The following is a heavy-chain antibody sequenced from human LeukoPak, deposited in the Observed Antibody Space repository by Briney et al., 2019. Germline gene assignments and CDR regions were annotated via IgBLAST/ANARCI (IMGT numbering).Heavy chain of an antibody. V-gene: IGHV3-15*01. J-gene: IGHJ4*02. D-gene: IGHD3-22*01. CDR2: IKSKTDGATT. Sequence: GGSLRLSCEASGFNLSRNGMHWVRQAPGKGLEWVGRIKSKTDGATTEYAAPVKGRFTISRDDSKNTLYLQMNSLKTEDTAVYYCTTVGSSRYYYYFDYWGQGSLVTVSS. CDR1: GFNLSRNG. CDR3: TTVGSSRYYYYFDY.